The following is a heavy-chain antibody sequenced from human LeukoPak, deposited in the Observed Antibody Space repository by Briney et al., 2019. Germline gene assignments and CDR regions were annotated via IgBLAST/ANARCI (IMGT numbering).Heavy chain of an antibody. J-gene: IGHJ6*02. CDR3: ARLPSLDYDILTGYYYYYGMDV. Sequence: SETLSLTCAVYGGSFSGYYWSWIRQPPGKGLEWIGEINHSGSTNYNPSLKSRVTISVGTSKNQFSLKLSSATAADTAVYYCARLPSLDYDILTGYYYYYGMDVWGQGTTVTVSS. V-gene: IGHV4-34*01. D-gene: IGHD3-9*01. CDR2: INHSGST. CDR1: GGSFSGYY.